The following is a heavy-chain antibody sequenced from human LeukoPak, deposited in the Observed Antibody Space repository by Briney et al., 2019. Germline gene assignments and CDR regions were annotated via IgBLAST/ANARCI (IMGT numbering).Heavy chain of an antibody. CDR1: GGSISSYY. CDR2: IYTSGST. Sequence: SETLSLTCTVSGGSISSYYWSWIRQPAGKGLEWIGRIYTSGSTNYNPSLKSRVTMSVDTSKNQFSLKLSSVTAADTAVYYCARDEYCGSGSTVWFDPWGQGTLVTVSS. D-gene: IGHD3-10*01. CDR3: ARDEYCGSGSTVWFDP. J-gene: IGHJ5*02. V-gene: IGHV4-4*07.